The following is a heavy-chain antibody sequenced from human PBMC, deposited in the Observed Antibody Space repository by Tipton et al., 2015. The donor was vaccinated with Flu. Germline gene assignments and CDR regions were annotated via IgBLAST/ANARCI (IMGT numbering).Heavy chain of an antibody. V-gene: IGHV4-59*01. Sequence: GLVKPSETLSLTCTVSGDSMSSYYWSWIRQSPGKGLAWVGDVYDSGSTTYSPSLKSRVTMSIDSSKNQFSLKVRSLTTAETAMYYCARMIRGWFDPWGHGTLVTVSS. CDR3: ARMIRGWFDP. J-gene: IGHJ5*02. CDR2: VYDSGST. D-gene: IGHD3-22*01. CDR1: GDSMSSYY.